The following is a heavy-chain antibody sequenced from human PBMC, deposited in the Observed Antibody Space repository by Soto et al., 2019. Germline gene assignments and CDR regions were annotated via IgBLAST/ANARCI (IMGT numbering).Heavy chain of an antibody. CDR3: ARDEVVTKQYYYYGMDL. CDR1: GYTFTGYY. V-gene: IGHV1-2*02. D-gene: IGHD2-2*01. Sequence: ASVKVSCKASGYTFTGYYMHWVRQAPGQGPEWMGWINPNSGGTNYAQKFQGRVTMTRDTSISTAYMELSRLRSDDTAVYYCARDEVVTKQYYYYGMDLWGQGTTVTVSS. CDR2: INPNSGGT. J-gene: IGHJ6*02.